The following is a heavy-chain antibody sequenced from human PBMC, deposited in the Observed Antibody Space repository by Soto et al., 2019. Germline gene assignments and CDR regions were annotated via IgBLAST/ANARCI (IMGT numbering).Heavy chain of an antibody. CDR2: IIPIFGTA. Sequence: ASVKVSCKASGGTFSSYAISWVRQAPGQGLEWMGGIIPIFGTANYAQKFQGRVTITADESTSTAYMELSSLRSEDTAVYYCARDFDSYGLGSDPWGQGTLVTVSS. V-gene: IGHV1-69*13. J-gene: IGHJ5*02. CDR1: GGTFSSYA. CDR3: ARDFDSYGLGSDP. D-gene: IGHD5-18*01.